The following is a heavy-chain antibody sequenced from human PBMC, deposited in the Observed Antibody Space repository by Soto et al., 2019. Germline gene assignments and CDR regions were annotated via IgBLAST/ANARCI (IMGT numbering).Heavy chain of an antibody. Sequence: GGSLRLSCAASGFTFSDYYMSWIRQAPGKGLEWVSYISSSGSTVYYADSVKGRFTISRDNAKNSLYLQMNSLRAEDTAVYYCARVKGMATITDAFAIWGQGTTVTVS. J-gene: IGHJ3*02. CDR2: ISSSGSTV. V-gene: IGHV3-11*01. CDR1: GFTFSDYY. D-gene: IGHD5-12*01. CDR3: ARVKGMATITDAFAI.